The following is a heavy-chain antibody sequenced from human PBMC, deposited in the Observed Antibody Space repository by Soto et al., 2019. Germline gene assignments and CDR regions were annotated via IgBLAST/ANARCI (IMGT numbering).Heavy chain of an antibody. CDR1: GFTFSSYD. CDR2: IGTAGDT. CDR3: ARGGDFWSGASPNDISNWFDP. D-gene: IGHD3-3*01. Sequence: GGSLRLSCAASGFTFSSYDMHWVRQATGKGLEWVSAIGTAGDTYYPGSVKGRFTISRENAKNSLYLQMNSLRAEDTAVYYCARGGDFWSGASPNDISNWFDPWGQGTLVTVSS. V-gene: IGHV3-13*01. J-gene: IGHJ5*02.